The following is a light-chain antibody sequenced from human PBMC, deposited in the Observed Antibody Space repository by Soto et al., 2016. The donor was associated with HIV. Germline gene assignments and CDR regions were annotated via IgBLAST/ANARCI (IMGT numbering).Light chain of an antibody. CDR1: QSINSY. CDR2: GTS. Sequence: DIQMTQSPSSLSASVGDRVTITCRSSQSINSYLNWYQQKPGKAPKLLIYGTSSNIAGVPSRFSGSGSGTEFTLTISSLQPDDFATYYCQQYNSYSPRAFGQGTKVEIK. V-gene: IGKV1-5*01. CDR3: QQYNSYSPRA. J-gene: IGKJ1*01.